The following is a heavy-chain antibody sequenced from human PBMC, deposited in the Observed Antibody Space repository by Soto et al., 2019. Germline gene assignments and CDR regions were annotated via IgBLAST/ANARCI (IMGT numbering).Heavy chain of an antibody. V-gene: IGHV4-4*02. CDR1: GGSISSSNW. J-gene: IGHJ5*02. D-gene: IGHD1-26*01. CDR2: IYHSGST. CDR3: ARERQLSGSYQRWFDP. Sequence: SETLSLTCAVSGGSISSSNWWSWVRQPPGKGLEWIGEIYHSGSTNYNPSLKSRVTISVDKSKNQFSLQLRSVTAADTAVYYCARERQLSGSYQRWFDPWGQGTLVTVSS.